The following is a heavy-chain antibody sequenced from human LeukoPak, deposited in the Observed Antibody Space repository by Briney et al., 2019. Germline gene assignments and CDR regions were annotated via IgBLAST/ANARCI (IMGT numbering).Heavy chain of an antibody. V-gene: IGHV1-8*01. D-gene: IGHD3-3*01. Sequence: ASVKVSCKVSGYTLTELSMHWVRQATGQGLEWMGWMNPNSGNTGYAQKFQGRVTMTRNTSISTAYMELSSLRSEDTAVYYCARTSTYYDFWSGATGYGMDVWGQGTTVTVSS. CDR3: ARTSTYYDFWSGATGYGMDV. CDR1: GYTLTELS. J-gene: IGHJ6*02. CDR2: MNPNSGNT.